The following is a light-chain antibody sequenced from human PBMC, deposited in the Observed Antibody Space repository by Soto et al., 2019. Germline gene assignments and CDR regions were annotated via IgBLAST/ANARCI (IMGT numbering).Light chain of an antibody. V-gene: IGLV2-11*01. CDR2: DVT. Sequence: QSALTQPPSVSGSPGQSVTISCTGTSSDVGGYDYVSWYQQRPGKAPKLLIYDVTKRPSGVPDRFSGSKSGNTASLTISGLQAEDEADYYCSSYTSSGTVVFGGGTKLTVL. J-gene: IGLJ2*01. CDR1: SSDVGGYDY. CDR3: SSYTSSGTVV.